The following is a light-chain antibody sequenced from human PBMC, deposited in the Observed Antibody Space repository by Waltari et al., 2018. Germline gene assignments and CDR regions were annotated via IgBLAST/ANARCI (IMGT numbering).Light chain of an antibody. CDR3: CSFGGGGTLEV. J-gene: IGLJ1*01. V-gene: IGLV2-23*01. CDR2: EST. Sequence: YHKPQGKAPNLRIYESTNRPSGLPNPFSASKSGNPASLTIFGLQAENEVDYYCCSFGGGGTLEVFGTGTKVTVL.